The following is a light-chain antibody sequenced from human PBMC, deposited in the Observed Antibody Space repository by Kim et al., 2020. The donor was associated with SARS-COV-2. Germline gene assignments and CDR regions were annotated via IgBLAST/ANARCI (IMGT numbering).Light chain of an antibody. CDR3: QQAGSFPWT. V-gene: IGKV1-12*01. CDR1: QGISSW. J-gene: IGKJ1*01. Sequence: ACAGDRITITCRASQGISSWLAWYQQKPGNAPKLLISAASNLQSGVPSRFSGSGSGTEFTLTISRLQPEDFAAYYCQQAGSFPWTFGQGTKVDIK. CDR2: AAS.